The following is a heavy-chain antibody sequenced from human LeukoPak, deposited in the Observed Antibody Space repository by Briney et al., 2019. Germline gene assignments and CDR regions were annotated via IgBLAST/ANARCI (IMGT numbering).Heavy chain of an antibody. CDR3: AKSIAAAGGIYYYYYYMDV. J-gene: IGHJ6*03. Sequence: GGSLRLSCAASGFTFSSYGMHWVRQAPGKGLEWVAFIRYDGSNKYYADSVKGRFTISRDNSKNTLYLQMNSLRAEDTAVYYCAKSIAAAGGIYYYYYYMDVWGKGTTVTVSS. CDR1: GFTFSSYG. D-gene: IGHD6-13*01. CDR2: IRYDGSNK. V-gene: IGHV3-30*02.